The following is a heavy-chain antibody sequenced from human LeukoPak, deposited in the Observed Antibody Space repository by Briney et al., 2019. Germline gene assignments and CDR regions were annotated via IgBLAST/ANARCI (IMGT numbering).Heavy chain of an antibody. J-gene: IGHJ4*02. CDR2: ISGSGGST. CDR3: AVCHWHSSGCRNDY. CDR1: GFTFISYA. Sequence: GGSLRLSCAASGFTFISYAMSWVRQAPVKGLEWVSIISGSGGSTYYVDSVKGRFTISRDNSKNTLYLQMNSLRAEDTAVYYCAVCHWHSSGCRNDYWGQGTLVTVSS. V-gene: IGHV3-23*01. D-gene: IGHD6-19*01.